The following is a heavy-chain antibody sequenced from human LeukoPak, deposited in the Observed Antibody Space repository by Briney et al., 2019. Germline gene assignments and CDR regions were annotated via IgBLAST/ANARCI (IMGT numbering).Heavy chain of an antibody. CDR3: ARLGEDSYGYHTDFDY. CDR1: GFTFSSYG. J-gene: IGHJ4*01. Sequence: PRGSLRLSCAASGFTFSSYGMHWVRQAPGKGLDWVAFTSYDGTKNYYADSVRGRFTISRDNSKNTLFLQMNSLRPEDTAVYYCARLGEDSYGYHTDFDYWGHGNLVPVSS. CDR2: TSYDGTKN. V-gene: IGHV3-30*03. D-gene: IGHD5-18*01.